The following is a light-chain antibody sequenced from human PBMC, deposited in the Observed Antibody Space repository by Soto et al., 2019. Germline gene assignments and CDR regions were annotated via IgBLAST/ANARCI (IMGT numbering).Light chain of an antibody. V-gene: IGLV2-14*01. Sequence: QSALTQPASVSGSPGQSITISCTGTSSDVGGYNYVSWYQQHPGKATKLMIYDVSNRPSGVSNRFSGSTSGNTASLTISGLQAEDEADYYCSSYTSSSTLDVFGTGTKLTVL. J-gene: IGLJ1*01. CDR2: DVS. CDR1: SSDVGGYNY. CDR3: SSYTSSSTLDV.